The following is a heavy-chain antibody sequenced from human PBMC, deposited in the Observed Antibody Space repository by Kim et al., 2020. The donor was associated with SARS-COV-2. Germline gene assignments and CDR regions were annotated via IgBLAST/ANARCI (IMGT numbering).Heavy chain of an antibody. Sequence: GGSLRLSCAASGFTFNSYAMSWVRQAPGKGLEWVSAISGSGGSTYYADSVKGRFTISRDNSKNTLYLQMHSLRAEDTALYYCAKVLGGGLAGIIDYWGQGTLVTVSS. CDR2: ISGSGGST. CDR1: GFTFNSYA. V-gene: IGHV3-23*01. D-gene: IGHD6-19*01. J-gene: IGHJ4*02. CDR3: AKVLGGGLAGIIDY.